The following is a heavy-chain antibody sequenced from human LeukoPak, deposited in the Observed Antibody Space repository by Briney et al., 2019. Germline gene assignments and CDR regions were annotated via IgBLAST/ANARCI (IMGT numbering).Heavy chain of an antibody. V-gene: IGHV3-23*01. D-gene: IGHD1-26*01. CDR2: ISPSGGST. CDR3: AKDPYSGSPRGFDY. Sequence: GGSLRLSCAASGFTFSSYAMSWVRHAPGEVRGWGSTISPSGGSTFYADSVRGRFTILRDNSKNTLYLQMNNLRVDDTAVYYCAKDPYSGSPRGFDYWGQGTLVAASS. J-gene: IGHJ4*02. CDR1: GFTFSSYA.